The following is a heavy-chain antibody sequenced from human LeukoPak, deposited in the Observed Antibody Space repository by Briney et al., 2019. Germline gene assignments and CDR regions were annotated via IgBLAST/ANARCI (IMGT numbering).Heavy chain of an antibody. J-gene: IGHJ4*02. Sequence: PPGGSLRLSCAASGFTFSSYGMHWVRQAPGKGLEWVAVISYDGSNKYYADSVKGRFTISRDNSKNTLYLQMNSLRAEDTAVYYCAKDYRSGRDGYNFFDYWGQGTLVTVSS. V-gene: IGHV3-30*18. D-gene: IGHD5-24*01. CDR2: ISYDGSNK. CDR3: AKDYRSGRDGYNFFDY. CDR1: GFTFSSYG.